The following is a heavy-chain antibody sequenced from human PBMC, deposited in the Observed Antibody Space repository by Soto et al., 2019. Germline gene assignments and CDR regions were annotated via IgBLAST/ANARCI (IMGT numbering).Heavy chain of an antibody. CDR1: GGTFSSYA. Sequence: SVKVSCKASGGTFSSYAISWVRQAPGQGLEWMGGIIPIFGTANYAQKFQGRVTITADESTSTAYMELSSLRSEDTAVYYCARDHCSSTSCPRYYYGMDVWGQGTTVTVSS. CDR2: IIPIFGTA. J-gene: IGHJ6*02. V-gene: IGHV1-69*13. D-gene: IGHD2-2*01. CDR3: ARDHCSSTSCPRYYYGMDV.